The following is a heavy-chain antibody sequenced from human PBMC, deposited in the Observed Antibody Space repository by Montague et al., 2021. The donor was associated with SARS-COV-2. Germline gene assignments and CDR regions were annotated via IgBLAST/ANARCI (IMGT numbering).Heavy chain of an antibody. CDR2: ISWNSGSI. D-gene: IGHD3-22*01. Sequence: SLRLSCAASGFTFDDYAMHWVRQAPGKGLEWVSGISWNSGSIGYADSVKGRFTISRDNAKNSLYLQMNSLRTEDTALYYCAKLAAYYYGSSVQDYWGQGTLVTVSS. CDR3: AKLAAYYYGSSVQDY. V-gene: IGHV3-9*01. CDR1: GFTFDDYA. J-gene: IGHJ4*02.